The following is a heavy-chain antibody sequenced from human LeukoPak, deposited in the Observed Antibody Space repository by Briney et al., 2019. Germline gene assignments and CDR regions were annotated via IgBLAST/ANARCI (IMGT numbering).Heavy chain of an antibody. CDR3: TTEFDRGVIDY. D-gene: IGHD3-10*01. CDR1: GFTFSNAW. J-gene: IGHJ4*02. V-gene: IGHV3-15*01. CDR2: IKSKTDGGTT. Sequence: GGSLRLSCAASGFTFSNAWMSCVRQAPGRGLEWVGRIKSKTDGGTTDYAAPVKGRFTISRDDSKSTLYLQMNSLKTEDTAVYYCTTEFDRGVIDYWGQGTLVTVSS.